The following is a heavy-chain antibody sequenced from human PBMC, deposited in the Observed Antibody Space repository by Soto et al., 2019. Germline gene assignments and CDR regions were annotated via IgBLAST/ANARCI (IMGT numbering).Heavy chain of an antibody. J-gene: IGHJ6*03. V-gene: IGHV4-34*01. CDR2: INHSGST. CDR3: ARGDAGYCSSTSCSRRYYYYYMDV. Sequence: QVQLQQWGAGLLKPSETLSLTCAVYGGSFSGYYWSWIRQPPGKGLEWIGEINHSGSTNYNPSLKSRVTISVYTTKNQFSLRLSSVTAADTAVYYCARGDAGYCSSTSCSRRYYYYYMDVWGKGTTVTVSS. CDR1: GGSFSGYY. D-gene: IGHD2-2*01.